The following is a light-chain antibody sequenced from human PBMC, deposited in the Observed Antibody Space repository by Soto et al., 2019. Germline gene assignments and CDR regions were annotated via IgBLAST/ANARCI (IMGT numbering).Light chain of an antibody. J-gene: IGKJ2*01. CDR1: QSISSW. Sequence: DIQMTQSPSTLSASVGDRVTITCRASQSISSWLAWYQQKPGKAPKLLIYLASSLESGVPSRFSGSGSGTEFTLTISSLQPDDFATYYCQQYNSYPYTFGQGTKLEIK. CDR3: QQYNSYPYT. CDR2: LAS. V-gene: IGKV1-5*03.